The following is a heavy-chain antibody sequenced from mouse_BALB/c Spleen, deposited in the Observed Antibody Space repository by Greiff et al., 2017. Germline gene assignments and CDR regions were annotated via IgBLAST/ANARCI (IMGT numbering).Heavy chain of an antibody. Sequence: EVQLQQSGPGLVKPSQSLSLTCSVTGYSITSGYYWNWIRQFPGNKLEWMGYISYDGSNNYNPSLKNRISITRDTSKNQFFLKLNSVTTEDTATYYCARGVVAFYWYFDVWGAGTTVTVSS. CDR2: ISYDGSN. D-gene: IGHD1-1*01. CDR3: ARGVVAFYWYFDV. CDR1: GYSITSGYY. V-gene: IGHV3-6*02. J-gene: IGHJ1*01.